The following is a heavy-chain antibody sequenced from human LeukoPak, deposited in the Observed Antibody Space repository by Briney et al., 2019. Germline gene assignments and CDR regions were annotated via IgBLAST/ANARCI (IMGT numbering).Heavy chain of an antibody. Sequence: PGGSLRLSCAASGFTFSSYAMSWVRQAPGEGLEWGSAISGSGGSTYYADSVKGRFTISRDNSKNTLYLQMNSLRAADTAVYYCAKREYGDYNNWFDPWGQGTLVTVSS. D-gene: IGHD4-17*01. CDR2: ISGSGGST. V-gene: IGHV3-23*01. CDR1: GFTFSSYA. J-gene: IGHJ5*02. CDR3: AKREYGDYNNWFDP.